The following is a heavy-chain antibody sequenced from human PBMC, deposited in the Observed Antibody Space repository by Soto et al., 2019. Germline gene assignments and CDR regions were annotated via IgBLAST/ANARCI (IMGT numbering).Heavy chain of an antibody. Sequence: GESLKISCNGSGYSFTNYWISWVRQMPGKGLEWMGRIDPSDSYTNYSPSFQGHVTISADKSINTAYLQWSSLKASDTAMYYCARHSNGWSYYFDYWGQGTLVTVSS. CDR1: GYSFTNYW. D-gene: IGHD6-19*01. CDR2: IDPSDSYT. V-gene: IGHV5-10-1*01. J-gene: IGHJ4*02. CDR3: ARHSNGWSYYFDY.